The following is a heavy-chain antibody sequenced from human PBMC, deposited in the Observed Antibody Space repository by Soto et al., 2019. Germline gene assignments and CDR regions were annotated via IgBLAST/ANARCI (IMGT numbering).Heavy chain of an antibody. V-gene: IGHV3-30-3*01. D-gene: IGHD1-26*01. CDR1: AFTFSDYA. Sequence: QVQLVESGGGVVQPGRSLRLSSVGSAFTFSDYAIHWVRQATGKGLDWVAAISYDGSGTYYADSVKGRFTISRDNSKNTLYLLMNSQRVEDTAVYYCARDARIGTDWYFDLWGRGTLVTVSS. CDR3: ARDARIGTDWYFDL. J-gene: IGHJ2*01. CDR2: ISYDGSGT.